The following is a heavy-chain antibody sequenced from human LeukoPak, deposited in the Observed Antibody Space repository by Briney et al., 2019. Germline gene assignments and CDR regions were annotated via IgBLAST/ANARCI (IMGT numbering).Heavy chain of an antibody. V-gene: IGHV4-31*02. CDR3: ARDSTEDYFDY. CDR1: GGSISSGGYY. J-gene: IGHJ4*02. Sequence: SETLSLTCTVSGGSISSGGYYWSWIRQHPRKGLEWIGYIYYSGSTYYNPSLKSRVTISVDTSKNQFSLKLSSVTAADTAVYYCARDSTEDYFDYWGQGTLVTVSS. CDR2: IYYSGST.